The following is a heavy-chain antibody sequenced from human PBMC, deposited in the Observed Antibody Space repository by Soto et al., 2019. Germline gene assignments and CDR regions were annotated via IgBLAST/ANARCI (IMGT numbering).Heavy chain of an antibody. J-gene: IGHJ4*02. CDR2: ISGSGGRT. Sequence: PGGSLRLSCADSGFTFSSFAMSWVRQPPGKGLEWVSSISGSGGRTYYADSVKGRFTISRDNSKNTLFLQMHSLSAEDTALYYCAKDRSFYDSLPHDSWGQGTLVTVSS. V-gene: IGHV3-23*01. CDR3: AKDRSFYDSLPHDS. D-gene: IGHD3-22*01. CDR1: GFTFSSFA.